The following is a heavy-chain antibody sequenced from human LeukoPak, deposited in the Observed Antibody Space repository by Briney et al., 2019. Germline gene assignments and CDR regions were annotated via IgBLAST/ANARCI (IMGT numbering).Heavy chain of an antibody. J-gene: IGHJ4*02. CDR2: ISTYNGNR. CDR1: GYTFSAYG. D-gene: IGHD3-22*01. V-gene: IGHV1-18*01. CDR3: VRSDNSGYYPRTLDY. Sequence: ASVKVSCKASGYTFSAYGFSWVRQAPGQGLEWMGWISTYNGNRNYAQKFQGRVTMTTYTSTSTAYMELRSLRSDDTAMHYCVRSDNSGYYPRTLDYWGQGTLVTVSS.